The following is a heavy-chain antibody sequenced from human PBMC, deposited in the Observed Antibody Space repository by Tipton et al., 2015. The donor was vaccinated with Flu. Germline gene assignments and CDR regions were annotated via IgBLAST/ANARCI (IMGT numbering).Heavy chain of an antibody. J-gene: IGHJ4*02. CDR2: IVRSGTTT. D-gene: IGHD5-12*01. CDR3: VRGLDRFDY. CDR1: GITFSSYA. Sequence: SLRLSCAASGITFSSYAMSWVRQVPGKGLEWVSSIVRSGTTTYYADSVKGRFSISRDNSKNTLYLQMNSLRGEDTAVYYCVRGLDRFDYWGQGTLVTVSS. V-gene: IGHV3-23*01.